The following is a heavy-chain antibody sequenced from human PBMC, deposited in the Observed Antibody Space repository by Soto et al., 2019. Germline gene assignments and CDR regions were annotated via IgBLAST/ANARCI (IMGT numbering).Heavy chain of an antibody. D-gene: IGHD2-15*01. CDR2: IFHTGTI. CDR1: GDSIYRSYW. Sequence: PSETLSLTCGVSGDSIYRSYWWSWVRLPPGKGPEWIGEIFHTGTINHNPSLKSRLTMSVDKSKKEISLKLDSVTAADTAVYFCARSARYGVVGDYWGQGTGVTVSS. V-gene: IGHV4-4*02. J-gene: IGHJ4*02. CDR3: ARSARYGVVGDY.